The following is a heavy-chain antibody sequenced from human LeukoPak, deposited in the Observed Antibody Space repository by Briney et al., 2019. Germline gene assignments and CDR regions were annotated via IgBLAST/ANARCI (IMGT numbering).Heavy chain of an antibody. D-gene: IGHD3-3*01. CDR3: ARGGDYDFWSGNLIGFDP. V-gene: IGHV4-31*03. J-gene: IGHJ5*02. CDR2: IYYSGST. Sequence: SETLSLTCTVSGGSISSGGYYWSWIRQHPGKGLEWIGYIYYSGSTYYNPSLKSRVTISVDTSKNQFSLKLSSVTAADMAVYYCARGGDYDFWSGNLIGFDPWGQGTLVTVSS. CDR1: GGSISSGGYY.